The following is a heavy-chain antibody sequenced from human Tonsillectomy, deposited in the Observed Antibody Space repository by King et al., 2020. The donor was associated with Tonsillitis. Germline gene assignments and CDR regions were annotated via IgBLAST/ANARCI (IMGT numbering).Heavy chain of an antibody. J-gene: IGHJ3*02. V-gene: IGHV3-23*04. Sequence: VQLVESGGGLVQPGGSLRLSCSTSGFTFSSYAMTWVWQAPGEGLEWVSGITGSGGTTYYADAVKGRFTISIDNSKNTVYLEMNNLSAEDTAVYYCAKFLFEWLLPDDAFDIWGQGTLVTVSS. CDR1: GFTFSSYA. CDR2: ITGSGGTT. CDR3: AKFLFEWLLPDDAFDI. D-gene: IGHD3-9*01.